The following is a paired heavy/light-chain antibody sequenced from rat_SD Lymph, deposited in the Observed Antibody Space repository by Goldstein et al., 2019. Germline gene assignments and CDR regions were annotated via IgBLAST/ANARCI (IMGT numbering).Light chain of an antibody. J-gene: IGKJ1*01. CDR2: ETS. CDR3: QQGSSYPWT. CDR1: SSVSY. V-gene: IGKV4S5*01. Sequence: EIVLTQSPTTMAASPGEKVTLTCRASSSVSYMHWYQQRSGASPKLWIYETSKLASGVPNRFSGSGSGTSYSLTINSMETEDAATYYCQQGSSYPWTFGGGTKLELK.
Heavy chain of an antibody. D-gene: IGHD1-9*01. CDR2: ISYDGGST. CDR3: TTDQGYYGYTYFDY. V-gene: IGHV5-20*01. CDR1: GFTFSDYY. J-gene: IGHJ2*01. Sequence: EVQLAESGGGLVQPGRSLKLSCAASGFTFSDYYMAWVRQAPTKGLEWVASISYDGGSTYYRDSVKGRFTISRDNAKSSLYLQMDSLRSEDTATYYCTTDQGYYGYTYFDYWGQGVMVTVSS.